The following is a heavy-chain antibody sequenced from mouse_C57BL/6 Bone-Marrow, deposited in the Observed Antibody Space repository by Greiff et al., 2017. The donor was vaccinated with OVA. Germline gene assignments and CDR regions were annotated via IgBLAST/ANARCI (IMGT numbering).Heavy chain of an antibody. D-gene: IGHD2-4*01. CDR2: IYPRSGNT. Sequence: VKLMESGAELARPGASVKLSCKASGYTFTSYGISWVKQRTGQGLEWIGEIYPRSGNTYYNEKFKGKATLTADKSSSTAYMELRSLTSEDSAVYFCARGGYDYDEAYWGQGTLVTVSA. CDR1: GYTFTSYG. J-gene: IGHJ3*01. CDR3: ARGGYDYDEAY. V-gene: IGHV1-81*01.